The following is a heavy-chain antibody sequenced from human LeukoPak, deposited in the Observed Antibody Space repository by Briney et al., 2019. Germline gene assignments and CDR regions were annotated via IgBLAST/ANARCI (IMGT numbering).Heavy chain of an antibody. CDR2: IHKGGSAK. Sequence: QPGVSLRLSCGASGFTFSGYWMSWVRQAPGEGLEWVANIHKGGSAKRYVDSVKGRFTISRDNDKSSLYLQMNSLRVEDTAVYYCARDRGFGADDSWGQGSLVTVSS. V-gene: IGHV3-7*01. CDR3: ARDRGFGADDS. CDR1: GFTFSGYW. J-gene: IGHJ4*02. D-gene: IGHD3-10*01.